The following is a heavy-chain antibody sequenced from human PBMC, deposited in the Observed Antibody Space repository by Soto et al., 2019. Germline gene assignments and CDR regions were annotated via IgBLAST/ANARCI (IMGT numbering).Heavy chain of an antibody. Sequence: PSETLSLTCAVSSGSISSSNWWSWVRQPPGKGLEWIGEIYHSGSTNYNPSLKSRVTISVDKSKNQFSLKLSSVTAADTAVYYCATLSSYYYYYMDVWGKGTTVTVSS. CDR2: IYHSGST. D-gene: IGHD3-10*01. J-gene: IGHJ6*03. V-gene: IGHV4-4*02. CDR3: ATLSSYYYYYMDV. CDR1: SGSISSSNW.